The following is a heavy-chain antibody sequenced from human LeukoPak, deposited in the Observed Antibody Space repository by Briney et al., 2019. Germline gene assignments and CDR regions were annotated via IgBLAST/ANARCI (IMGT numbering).Heavy chain of an antibody. V-gene: IGHV1-18*04. Sequence: ASVKVSCKASGYTFTAYYMHWVRQAPGQGLEWMGWISAYNGNTNYAQKLQGRVTMTTDTSTSTAYMELRSLRSDDTAVYYCARDPSKWELRTAYDYWGQGTMVTVSS. CDR2: ISAYNGNT. D-gene: IGHD1-26*01. CDR1: GYTFTAYY. J-gene: IGHJ3*01. CDR3: ARDPSKWELRTAYDY.